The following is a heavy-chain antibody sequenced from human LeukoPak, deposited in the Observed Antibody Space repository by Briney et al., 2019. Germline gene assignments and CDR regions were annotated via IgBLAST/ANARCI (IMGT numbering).Heavy chain of an antibody. CDR1: GFIVSSNY. CDR3: ARVSGAAAATGGYFDY. CDR2: IYADGST. V-gene: IGHV3-53*05. J-gene: IGHJ4*02. Sequence: GGSLRLSCAASGFIVSSNYMSWVRQAPGKGLEWVSIIYADGSTYYADSVKGRLTISRDNSKNTLYLQTNSLRTEDTAIYYCARVSGAAAATGGYFDYWGQGTLVTVSS. D-gene: IGHD6-13*01.